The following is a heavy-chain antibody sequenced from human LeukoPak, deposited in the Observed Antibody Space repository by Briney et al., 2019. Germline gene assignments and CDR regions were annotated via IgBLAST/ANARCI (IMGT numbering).Heavy chain of an antibody. CDR2: IRYDGSNK. V-gene: IGHV3-30*02. D-gene: IGHD3-10*01. CDR1: GFTFSSYG. CDR3: ARDSSTYYYGSGSYGGSVDY. Sequence: GGSLRLSCAASGFTFSSYGIHWVRQAPGKGLEWAAFIRYDGSNKYYVESVKGRFTISRDNSKNTLYLQMNSLRAEDTAVYYCARDSSTYYYGSGSYGGSVDYWGQGTLVTVSS. J-gene: IGHJ4*02.